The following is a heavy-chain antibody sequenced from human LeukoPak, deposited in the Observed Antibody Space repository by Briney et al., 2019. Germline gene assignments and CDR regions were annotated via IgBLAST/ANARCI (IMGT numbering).Heavy chain of an antibody. Sequence: PSETLSLTCTVSGGSISSSNSYWGWIRQPPGKGLEWIGSIYYSGNTYYNASLRSQVSISIDTSKNQFSLRLTSVTAADTAVYYCARQTGSGLFILPGGQGTLVTVSS. J-gene: IGHJ4*02. CDR3: ARQTGSGLFILP. CDR1: GGSISSSNSY. CDR2: IYYSGNT. V-gene: IGHV4-39*01. D-gene: IGHD3/OR15-3a*01.